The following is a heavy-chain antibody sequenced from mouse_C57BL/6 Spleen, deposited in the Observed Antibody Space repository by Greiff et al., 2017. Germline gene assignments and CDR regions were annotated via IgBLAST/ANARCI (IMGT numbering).Heavy chain of an antibody. J-gene: IGHJ3*01. CDR1: GYTFTSYW. Sequence: VQLQQPGAELVMPGASVKLSCKASGYTFTSYWMHWVKQRPGQGLEWIGEIDPRDSHINYNQKFKGKATLTVDKSSSTAYMQLSSRPSEDSAVYYCARGAPGARAFAYWGQGTLVTVSA. D-gene: IGHD3-1*01. V-gene: IGHV1-69*01. CDR3: ARGAPGARAFAY. CDR2: IDPRDSHI.